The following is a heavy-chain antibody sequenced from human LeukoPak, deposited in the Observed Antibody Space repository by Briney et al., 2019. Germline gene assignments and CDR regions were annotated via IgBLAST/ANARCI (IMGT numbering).Heavy chain of an antibody. CDR3: ARDWMYSNYF. D-gene: IGHD4-11*01. V-gene: IGHV3-7*03. Sequence: GSLRLSCAASGSGFATFWMTWVRQAPGKGLEWVANIKQDGSEKYYVGSVKGRFTISRDNAKNSLYLQMNSLRAEDTAVYYCARDWMYSNYFRGQGALVTVSS. CDR2: IKQDGSEK. J-gene: IGHJ4*02. CDR1: GSGFATFW.